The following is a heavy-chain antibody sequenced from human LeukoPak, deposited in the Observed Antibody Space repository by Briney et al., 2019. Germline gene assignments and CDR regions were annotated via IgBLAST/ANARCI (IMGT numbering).Heavy chain of an antibody. J-gene: IGHJ4*02. V-gene: IGHV4-4*07. CDR1: GGSINSYF. Sequence: PSETLSLTCTVSGGSINSYFWTWIRQPAGKGLEWIGRIYTGGSTNYNPSLKSRVTISVDTSKNQFSLKLSSVTAADTAVYYCARRLTGLRPFDYWGQGTLVTVSS. CDR3: ARRLTGLRPFDY. CDR2: IYTGGST. D-gene: IGHD2-21*01.